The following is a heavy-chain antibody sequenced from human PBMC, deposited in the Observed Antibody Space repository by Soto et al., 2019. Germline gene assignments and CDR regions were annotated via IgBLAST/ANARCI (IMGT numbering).Heavy chain of an antibody. V-gene: IGHV1-69*12. D-gene: IGHD1-26*01. CDR3: ARDVEMSTFFAFDI. J-gene: IGHJ3*02. CDR1: GGTFSSYA. Sequence: QVQLVQSGAEVKKPGSSVKVSCKASGGTFSSYAISWVRQAPGQGLEWMGGIIPIFGTANYTQKFQGRVTITADESTIRAYMELSSLRSEDTDVYYCARDVEMSTFFAFDIWGQVTMVTVSS. CDR2: IIPIFGTA.